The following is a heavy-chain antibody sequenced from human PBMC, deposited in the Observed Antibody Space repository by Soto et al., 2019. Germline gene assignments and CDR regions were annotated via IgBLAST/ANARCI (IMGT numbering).Heavy chain of an antibody. Sequence: QVHLVESGGGVVQPGRSLRLSCAASGFTFSSYTIDWVRQAPGTGLEWVAVMSYDGSHTYYADSVQGRFTISRDNSKNTLYLQMNSLRAEDTAVYYCARGFVGSSSFYSFDYWGQGTLVTVSS. CDR3: ARGFVGSSSFYSFDY. J-gene: IGHJ4*02. CDR1: GFTFSSYT. D-gene: IGHD6-6*01. V-gene: IGHV3-30-3*01. CDR2: MSYDGSHT.